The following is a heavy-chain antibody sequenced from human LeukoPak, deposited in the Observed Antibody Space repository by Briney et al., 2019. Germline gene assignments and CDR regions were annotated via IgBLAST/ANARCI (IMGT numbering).Heavy chain of an antibody. CDR3: ASSSGLYGRSRFDN. V-gene: IGHV4-39*01. Sequence: KASETLSLTCNVSGDSITRSTYYWAWVRQTPGKTLEYIDSFYKSGNKYYNPSVKSRVTISVDSSKNQFSLHLTSVTDADTALYYCASSSGLYGRSRFDNWGQGSLVTVSS. J-gene: IGHJ4*02. CDR1: GDSITRSTYY. D-gene: IGHD3-22*01. CDR2: FYKSGNK.